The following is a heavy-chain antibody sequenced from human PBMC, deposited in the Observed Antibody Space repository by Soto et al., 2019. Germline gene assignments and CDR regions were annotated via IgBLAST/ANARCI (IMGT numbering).Heavy chain of an antibody. CDR1: GYTFTSYA. J-gene: IGHJ5*02. V-gene: IGHV1-3*01. CDR2: INAGNGNT. Sequence: GASVKVSCKASGYTFTSYAMHWVRQAPGQRLEWMGWINAGNGNTKYSQKFQGRVTITRDTSASTAYMELSSLRSEDTAVYYCARAPNYDFWSGYLNWFDPWGQGTLDTVSS. CDR3: ARAPNYDFWSGYLNWFDP. D-gene: IGHD3-3*01.